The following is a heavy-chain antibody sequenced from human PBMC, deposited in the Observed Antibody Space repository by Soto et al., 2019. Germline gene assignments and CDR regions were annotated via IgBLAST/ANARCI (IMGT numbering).Heavy chain of an antibody. CDR2: INAGNGNT. Sequence: ASVKVSCKASGYTFTRYAMHWVRQAPGQRLEWMGWINAGNGNTKYSQKFQGRVTITRDTSASTAYMELSSLRSEDTAVYYCASSHIAAAPYGMGVWGQGTTVTVSS. D-gene: IGHD6-13*01. CDR3: ASSHIAAAPYGMGV. J-gene: IGHJ6*02. V-gene: IGHV1-3*01. CDR1: GYTFTRYA.